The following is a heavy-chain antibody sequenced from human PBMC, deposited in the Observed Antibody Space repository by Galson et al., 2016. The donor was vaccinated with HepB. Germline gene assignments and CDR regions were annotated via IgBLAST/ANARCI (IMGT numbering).Heavy chain of an antibody. J-gene: IGHJ3*02. D-gene: IGHD2-8*02. CDR1: GFTFNTYS. CDR3: ARDSGYCTDINCHGDAFDI. V-gene: IGHV3-21*01. CDR2: ITSGSNYI. Sequence: SLRLSCAASGFTFNTYSMNWVRQAPGKGLEWVSYITSGSNYIYYADSVRGRFTISRDNAKNSLYLQMNSLRAEDTAVYYCARDSGYCTDINCHGDAFDIWGQGTMVTVSS.